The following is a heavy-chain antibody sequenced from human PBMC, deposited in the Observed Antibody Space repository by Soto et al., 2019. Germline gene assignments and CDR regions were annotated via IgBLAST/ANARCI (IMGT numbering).Heavy chain of an antibody. D-gene: IGHD3-22*01. V-gene: IGHV4-59*01. CDR1: GGSISSYY. CDR3: AREYMAYYDTSGAFDI. CDR2: IYYSGST. J-gene: IGHJ3*02. Sequence: SETLSLTCTVSGGSISSYYWSWIRQPPGKGLEWIGYIYYSGSTNYNPSLKSRVTISVDTSKNQFSLKLSSVTAADTAVYYCAREYMAYYDTSGAFDIWGQGTMVTVSS.